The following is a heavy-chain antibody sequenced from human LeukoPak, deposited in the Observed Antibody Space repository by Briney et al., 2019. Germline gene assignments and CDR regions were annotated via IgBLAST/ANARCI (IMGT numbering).Heavy chain of an antibody. D-gene: IGHD4-17*01. CDR3: VRDSSVTRMDV. J-gene: IGHJ6*04. CDR2: ITNDASST. V-gene: IGHV3-74*01. Sequence: GGSLRLSCAASGFTFSSDWMHWVRQAPGEGPVWVSRITNDASSTSYADSVKGRFTISRDNAKNTLYLEMSSLRAEDTAVYYCVRDSSVTRMDVWGKGTTVTVSS. CDR1: GFTFSSDW.